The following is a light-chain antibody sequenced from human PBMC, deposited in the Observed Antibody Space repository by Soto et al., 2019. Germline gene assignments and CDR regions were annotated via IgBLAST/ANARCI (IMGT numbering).Light chain of an antibody. Sequence: QSVLAQPASVSGSPGQSIALSCTGTSSDVGSYNLVSWYQQYPGKAPKLLISEGDKRPSGISNRFSGSKSGNTASLTISGLQAEDEADYYCCSFAHSNTYVFGTGTKVTVL. CDR2: EGD. CDR1: SSDVGSYNL. CDR3: CSFAHSNTYV. V-gene: IGLV2-23*01. J-gene: IGLJ1*01.